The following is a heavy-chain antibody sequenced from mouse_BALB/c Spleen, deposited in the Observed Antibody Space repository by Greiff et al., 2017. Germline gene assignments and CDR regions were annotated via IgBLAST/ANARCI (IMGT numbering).Heavy chain of an antibody. V-gene: IGHV5-17*02. J-gene: IGHJ4*01. CDR3: ARWRYGNPYAMDY. Sequence: EVQRVESGGGLVQPGGSRKLSCAASGFTFSSFGMHWVRQAPEKGLEWVAYISSGSSTIYYADTVKGRFTISRDNPKNTLFLQMTSLRSEDTAMYYCARWRYGNPYAMDYWGQGTSVTVSS. D-gene: IGHD2-10*02. CDR2: ISSGSSTI. CDR1: GFTFSSFG.